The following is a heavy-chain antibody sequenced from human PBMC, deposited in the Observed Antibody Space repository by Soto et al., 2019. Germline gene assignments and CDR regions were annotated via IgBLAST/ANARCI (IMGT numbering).Heavy chain of an antibody. CDR1: GFTFSSYG. Sequence: PGGSLRLSWAASGFTFSSYGMHWVRQAPGKGLEWVAVISYDGSNKYYADSVKGRFTISRDNSKNTLYLQMNSLRAEDTAVYCCAKEGYDILTDYYYYGMDVWGQGTTVTVSS. CDR2: ISYDGSNK. V-gene: IGHV3-30*18. J-gene: IGHJ6*02. CDR3: AKEGYDILTDYYYYGMDV. D-gene: IGHD3-9*01.